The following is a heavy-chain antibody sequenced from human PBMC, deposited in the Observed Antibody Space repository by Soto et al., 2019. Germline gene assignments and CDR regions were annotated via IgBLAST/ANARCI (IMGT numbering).Heavy chain of an antibody. CDR2: IKSKTDGGTT. J-gene: IGHJ4*02. CDR3: TTDVSWYNWNDMEYPPDYY. D-gene: IGHD1-20*01. V-gene: IGHV3-15*01. CDR1: GFTFSNAW. Sequence: GGSLRLSCAASGFTFSNAWMSWVRQAPGKGLEWVGRIKSKTDGGTTDYAAPVKGRFTISRDDSKNTLYLQMNSLKTEDTAVYYCTTDVSWYNWNDMEYPPDYYWGQGTLVTVSS.